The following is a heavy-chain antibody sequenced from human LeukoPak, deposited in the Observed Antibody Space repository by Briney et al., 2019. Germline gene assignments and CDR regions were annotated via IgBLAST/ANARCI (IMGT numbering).Heavy chain of an antibody. CDR2: ISGSGGT. J-gene: IGHJ4*02. CDR1: GFTFNNYA. Sequence: GGSLRLSCAASGFTFNNYAMSWVRQAPGKGLEWVSAISGSGGTYYVDSVKGRFIISRDNSKNTLYLQMNSLRAEDTAIYYCAKHPSVGNFEYWGQGPLVTVSS. V-gene: IGHV3-23*01. D-gene: IGHD4-23*01. CDR3: AKHPSVGNFEY.